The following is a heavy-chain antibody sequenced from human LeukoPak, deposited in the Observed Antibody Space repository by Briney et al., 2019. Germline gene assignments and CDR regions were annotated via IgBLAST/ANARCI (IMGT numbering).Heavy chain of an antibody. CDR2: IFGADTT. CDR1: DFIVSDSH. V-gene: IGHV3-53*01. CDR3: ARGGEILDY. Sequence: PGGALRLSCAATDFIVSDSHMSWVRQAPGRGLDWVSVIFGADTTFYADSVKGRFTISRDNLQNTVNLQMNSLRDDDTAVYYCARGGEILDYWGQGTQVTVSS. D-gene: IGHD3-16*01. J-gene: IGHJ4*02.